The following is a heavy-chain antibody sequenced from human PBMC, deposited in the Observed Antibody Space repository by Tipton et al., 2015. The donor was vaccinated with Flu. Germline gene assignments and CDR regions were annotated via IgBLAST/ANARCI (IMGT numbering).Heavy chain of an antibody. CDR3: ARDRDALCGGDCFPGY. Sequence: SLRLSCAASGFTFRSYAMNWVRQAPGKGLEWVAVICCDGSNKYYADSVKGRFTISRDNSKNTLYLQMNSLRAEDTAVYYCARDRDALCGGDCFPGYWGQGTLVTVSS. CDR2: ICCDGSNK. V-gene: IGHV3-30*01. J-gene: IGHJ4*02. CDR1: GFTFRSYA. D-gene: IGHD2-21*01.